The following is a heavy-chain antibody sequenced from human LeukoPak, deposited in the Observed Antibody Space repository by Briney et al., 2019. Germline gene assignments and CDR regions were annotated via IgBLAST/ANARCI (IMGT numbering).Heavy chain of an antibody. V-gene: IGHV3-23*01. CDR3: AKVWIQLWLRY. J-gene: IGHJ4*02. CDR1: GFTFSSYA. Sequence: GGSLRLSCAASGFTFSSYAMSWVREAPGKGLEWVSAISGSGGSTYYADSVKGRFTISIDNSKNTLYLQMNSLRAEDTAVYYCAKVWIQLWLRYWGQGTLVTVSS. CDR2: ISGSGGST. D-gene: IGHD5-18*01.